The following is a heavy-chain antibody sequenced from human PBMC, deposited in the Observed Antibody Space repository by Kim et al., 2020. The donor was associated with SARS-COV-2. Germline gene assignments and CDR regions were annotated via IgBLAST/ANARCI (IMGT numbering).Heavy chain of an antibody. J-gene: IGHJ6*01. Sequence: ASVKVSCKASGYTFSSYAMNWVRQAPGQGLEWMGWINTNTGNPTYAQGFTGRFVFSLDTSVSTAYLQISSLHQGPIGLPPGTLLQEHLWG. CDR1: GYTFSSYA. CDR2: INTNTGNP. CDR3: TLLQEHL. V-gene: IGHV7-4-1*02.